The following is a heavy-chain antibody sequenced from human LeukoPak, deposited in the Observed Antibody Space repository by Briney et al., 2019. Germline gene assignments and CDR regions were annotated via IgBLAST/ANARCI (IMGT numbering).Heavy chain of an antibody. Sequence: GASVKVSCKASGYTFTSYYMHWVRQAPGQGLEWMGIINPSGGSTSYAQKFQGRVTMTRDTSTSTVYMELSSLRSEDTAVYYCATSLGSLRGYSYGLLGYWGQGTLVTVSS. CDR2: INPSGGST. J-gene: IGHJ4*02. V-gene: IGHV1-46*01. CDR3: ATSLGSLRGYSYGLLGY. D-gene: IGHD5-18*01. CDR1: GYTFTSYY.